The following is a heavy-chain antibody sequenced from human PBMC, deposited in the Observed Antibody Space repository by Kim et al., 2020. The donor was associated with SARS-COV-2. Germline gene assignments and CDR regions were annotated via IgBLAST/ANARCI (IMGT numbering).Heavy chain of an antibody. CDR1: GGSISSGGYY. CDR2: IYYSGST. CDR3: ARALTIFGVVISAFDY. D-gene: IGHD3-3*01. J-gene: IGHJ4*02. V-gene: IGHV4-31*03. Sequence: SETLSLTCTVSGGSISSGGYYWSWIRQHPGKGLECFGYIYYSGSTYYNPSLKSRVTISVDTSKNQFSLKLSSVTAADTAVYYCARALTIFGVVISAFDYWAREPWSPSPQ.